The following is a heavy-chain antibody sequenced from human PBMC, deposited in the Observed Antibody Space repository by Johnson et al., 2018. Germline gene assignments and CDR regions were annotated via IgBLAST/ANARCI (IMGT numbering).Heavy chain of an antibody. CDR2: MNPHNGNT. V-gene: IGHV1-8*01. D-gene: IGHD3-16*01. CDR3: ARNLSRFQDFDV. CDR1: GHSTTSDE. J-gene: IGHJ3*01. Sequence: QVQLVESGAEVKQPGASMKISCKPSGHSTTSDELNWVRQATGQGLEWMGWMNPHNGNTGYAQKFQGRVTMPRDTSTNTAYMELNSLTSGDTAIYFCARNLSRFQDFDVWGQGTMLAVSS.